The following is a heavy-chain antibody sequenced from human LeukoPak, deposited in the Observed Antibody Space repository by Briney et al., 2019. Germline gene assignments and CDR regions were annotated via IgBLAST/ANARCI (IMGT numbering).Heavy chain of an antibody. CDR3: ARRGAGLVRGVIITFFNY. J-gene: IGHJ4*02. Sequence: SETLSLTCTVSGGSISSYYWSWIRQPPGKGLEWIGSIYYSGSTNYNPSLQSRVTISVDTSNNQFSLKLSSVTAADTAVYYCARRGAGLVRGVIITFFNYWGQGTPVTVSS. D-gene: IGHD3-10*01. V-gene: IGHV4-39*01. CDR1: GGSISSYY. CDR2: IYYSGST.